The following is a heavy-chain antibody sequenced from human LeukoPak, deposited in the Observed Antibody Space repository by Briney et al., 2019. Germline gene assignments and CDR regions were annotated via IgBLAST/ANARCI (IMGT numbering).Heavy chain of an antibody. CDR2: IYYSGRI. V-gene: IGHV4-59*11. CDR1: GGSISSHY. CDR3: VRGPGDYYSTDY. Sequence: SETLSLTCSVSGGSISSHYWSWIRQPPGKGLEWIGYIYYSGRINYNPSLKSRVTISADTSKNQLSLKVTSVTAADTAVYYCVRGPGDYYSTDYWGQGTLVTVSS. D-gene: IGHD2-21*01. J-gene: IGHJ4*02.